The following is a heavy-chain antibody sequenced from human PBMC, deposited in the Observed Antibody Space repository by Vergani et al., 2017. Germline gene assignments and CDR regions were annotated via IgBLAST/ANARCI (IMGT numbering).Heavy chain of an antibody. J-gene: IGHJ4*02. D-gene: IGHD6-19*01. V-gene: IGHV4-34*10. CDR3: ARQRPGSGWSPGDFDD. CDR2: INDNGYT. Sequence: QLHLQESGPGLVKPSETLSLTCEVQGESFSGHYWSWIRQPPGKGLEWIGEINDNGYTNYNPLFESRVIVSADTSKNQFSLKLMSVTAADTAMYFCARQRPGSGWSPGDFDDWGQGILVTVSS. CDR1: GESFSGHY.